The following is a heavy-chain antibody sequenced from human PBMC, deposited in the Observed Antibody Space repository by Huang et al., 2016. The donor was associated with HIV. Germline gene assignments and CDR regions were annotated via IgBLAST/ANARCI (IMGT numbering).Heavy chain of an antibody. CDR1: GFTFKDAW. CDR2: IKTKDDGGTT. D-gene: IGHD6-25*01. CDR3: TTWARTSAGGN. J-gene: IGHJ4*02. Sequence: EVQLVASGGGLVKPGGSLRLSCAASGFTFKDAWMSWVRQTPGKGLEWVGLIKTKDDGGTTDYAAPVKGRFSMSRDDSKNTFYLQMNSLKSEDTAVYYCTTWARTSAGGNWGQGTLVSVSS. V-gene: IGHV3-15*01.